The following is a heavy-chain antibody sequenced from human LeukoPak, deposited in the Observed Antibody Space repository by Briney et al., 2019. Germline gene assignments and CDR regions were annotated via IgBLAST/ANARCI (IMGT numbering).Heavy chain of an antibody. V-gene: IGHV4-4*07. CDR1: GGSISSYY. CDR3: ARGESSGATIYYYYYMDV. D-gene: IGHD6-25*01. CDR2: IYTSGST. Sequence: PSETLSLTCTVSGGSISSYYWSWIRQPSGKGLEGMVRIYTSGSTNNNPSLKSPVTMSVDTSKNQFSLKLSSVTAADTAVYYCARGESSGATIYYYYYMDVWGKGTTVTVSS. J-gene: IGHJ6*03.